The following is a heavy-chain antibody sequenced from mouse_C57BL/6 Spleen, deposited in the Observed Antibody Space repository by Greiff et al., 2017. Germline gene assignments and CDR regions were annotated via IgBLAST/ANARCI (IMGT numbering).Heavy chain of an antibody. J-gene: IGHJ4*01. CDR1: GFSLTSYG. CDR2: IWSGGST. Sequence: VKVVESGPGLVQPSQSLSITCTVSGFSLTSYGVHWVRQSPGKGLEWLGVIWSGGSTDYNAAFISRLSISKDNSKSQVFFKMNSLQADDTAIYYCARKGLLQYYYAMDYWGQGTSVTVSS. CDR3: ARKGLLQYYYAMDY. V-gene: IGHV2-2*01. D-gene: IGHD2-3*01.